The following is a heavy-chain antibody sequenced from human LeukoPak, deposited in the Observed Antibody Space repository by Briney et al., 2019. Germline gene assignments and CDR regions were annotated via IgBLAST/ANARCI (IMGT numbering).Heavy chain of an antibody. CDR3: ARGKQWPAKYYFDY. V-gene: IGHV4-34*01. CDR1: GGSFSGYY. Sequence: SETLSLTCAVYGGSFSGYYWSWLRQPPGKGLEWIGEINHSGSTNYNPSLKSRVTIPVDTSKNQFSLKLSSVTAADTAVYYCARGKQWPAKYYFDYWGQGTLVTVSS. J-gene: IGHJ4*02. CDR2: INHSGST. D-gene: IGHD6-19*01.